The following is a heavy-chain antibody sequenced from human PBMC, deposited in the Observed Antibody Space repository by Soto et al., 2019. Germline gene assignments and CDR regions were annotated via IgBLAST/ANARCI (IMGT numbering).Heavy chain of an antibody. D-gene: IGHD5-18*01. V-gene: IGHV3-30*18. CDR1: GFTFSNAW. Sequence: PGGSLRLSCAASGFTFSNAWMNWVRQAPGKGLEWLAIISYDGNKENYADSVKGRITISRDKSKNTVFLQMNSLSADDTAVYYCAKEGYPPFFAYWGQGTLVTVSS. J-gene: IGHJ4*02. CDR3: AKEGYPPFFAY. CDR2: ISYDGNKE.